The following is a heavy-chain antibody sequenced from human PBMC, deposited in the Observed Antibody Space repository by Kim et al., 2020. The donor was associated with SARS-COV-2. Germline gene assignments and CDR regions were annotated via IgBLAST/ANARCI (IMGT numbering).Heavy chain of an antibody. Sequence: GGSLRLSCAASGFTFSSYWMHWVRQAPGKGLVWVSRINSDGSSTSYADSVKGRFTISRDNAKNTLYLQMNSLRAEDTAVYYCARDHSWYYYDSSGYYYYFDYWGQGTLVTVSS. CDR3: ARDHSWYYYDSSGYYYYFDY. CDR2: INSDGSST. J-gene: IGHJ4*02. D-gene: IGHD3-22*01. CDR1: GFTFSSYW. V-gene: IGHV3-74*01.